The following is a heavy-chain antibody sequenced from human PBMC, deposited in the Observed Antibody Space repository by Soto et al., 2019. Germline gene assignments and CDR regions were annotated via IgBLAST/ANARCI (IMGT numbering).Heavy chain of an antibody. CDR2: SRDKPQGYST. J-gene: IGHJ4*02. CDR1: GFPLSDHY. V-gene: IGHV3-72*01. CDR3: VRATYFSDSSGYTRCLDY. D-gene: IGHD3-22*01. Sequence: PGGSLIISCAGSGFPLSDHYIDWVRQAPGKGLEWVGRSRDKPQGYSTAYAASVKGRFTTSRDESKNSAYLQMNSLKTEDTAVYYCVRATYFSDSSGYTRCLDYWGQGTLVPVSS.